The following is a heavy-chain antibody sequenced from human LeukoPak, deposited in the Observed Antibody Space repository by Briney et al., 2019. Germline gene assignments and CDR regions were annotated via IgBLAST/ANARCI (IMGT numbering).Heavy chain of an antibody. J-gene: IGHJ4*02. CDR2: ISTYNADT. Sequence: ASVRVSCKASGYTFTSYGISWLRQAPGQGLEWLGWISTYNADTDYAQKLQGRVTMTTDTFTSTAYMELRSLRSDDTAVYYCARDDRYDSSGYFDYWGQGTLVTVSS. D-gene: IGHD3-22*01. V-gene: IGHV1-18*01. CDR3: ARDDRYDSSGYFDY. CDR1: GYTFTSYG.